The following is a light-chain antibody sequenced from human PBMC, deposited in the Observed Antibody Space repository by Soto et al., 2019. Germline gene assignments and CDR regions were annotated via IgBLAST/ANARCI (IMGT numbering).Light chain of an antibody. J-gene: IGKJ4*01. CDR2: DAS. CDR3: QQRTNWPLT. Sequence: EIVLTQSPATLSLSPGERATLSCRASRSVTTFLAWYQQKPGQAPRLLIYDASKRATGVPTRFSGSGSGTDFTLTISSLGPEDFAVYHCQQRTNWPLTFGGGTKVERK. V-gene: IGKV3-11*01. CDR1: RSVTTF.